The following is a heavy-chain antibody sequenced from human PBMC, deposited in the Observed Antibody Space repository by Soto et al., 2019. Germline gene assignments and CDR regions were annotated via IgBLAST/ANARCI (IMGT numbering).Heavy chain of an antibody. V-gene: IGHV1-18*01. CDR2: ISAYNGNT. CDR1: GYTFTSYG. Sequence: ASVKVSCKASGYTFTSYGMSWVRQAPGQGLEWMGWISAYNGNTNYAQKLQGRVTMTTDTSTSTAYMELRSLRSDDTAVYYCASITQILYGMDVWGQGTTVTVSS. J-gene: IGHJ6*02. CDR3: ASITQILYGMDV.